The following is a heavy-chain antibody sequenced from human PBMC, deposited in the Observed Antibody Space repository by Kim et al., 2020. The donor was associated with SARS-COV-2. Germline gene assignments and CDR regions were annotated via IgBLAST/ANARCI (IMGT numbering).Heavy chain of an antibody. CDR2: INHSGST. V-gene: IGHV4-34*01. CDR1: GGSFSGYY. CDR3: ASRRMRGVGDGDYARSTGPVRRFGSWYFDL. Sequence: SETLSLTCAVYGGSFSGYYWSWIRQPPGKGLEWIGEINHSGSTNYNPSLKSRVTISVDTSKNQFSLKLSSVTAADTAVYYCASRRMRGVGDGDYARSTGPVRRFGSWYFDLWGRGTLVTVSS. J-gene: IGHJ2*01. D-gene: IGHD4-17*01.